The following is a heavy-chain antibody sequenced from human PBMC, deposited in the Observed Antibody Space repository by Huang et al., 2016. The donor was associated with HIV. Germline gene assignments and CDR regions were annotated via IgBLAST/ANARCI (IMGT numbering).Heavy chain of an antibody. D-gene: IGHD3-3*01. V-gene: IGHV3-23*01. J-gene: IGHJ4*02. Sequence: EVQLLASGGGLVQPGGSLRLSCDAYILTFSTSAISWVRPVSGKGVGWFYGISGRGRSTYYADAVKGRFTISRDNSRNTLYLQMKSLRVEDTAIYYCAKGSERSLTGPKYQYYFDYWGQGTLVTVSS. CDR2: ISGRGRST. CDR1: ILTFSTSA. CDR3: AKGSERSLTGPKYQYYFDY.